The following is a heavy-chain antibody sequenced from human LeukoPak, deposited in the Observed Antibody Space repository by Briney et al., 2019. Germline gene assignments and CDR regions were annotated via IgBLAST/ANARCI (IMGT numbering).Heavy chain of an antibody. D-gene: IGHD3-3*01. J-gene: IGHJ4*02. CDR1: GFTFSSYA. CDR2: ISGSGGST. Sequence: QPGGSLRLSCAASGFTFSSYAMSWVRQAPGKGLEWVSAISGSGGSTYYADSVKGRFTISRDNSKNTLYLQMNGLRAEDTAVYYCAKDKWLLYRGPFDYWGQGTLATVSS. CDR3: AKDKWLLYRGPFDY. V-gene: IGHV3-23*01.